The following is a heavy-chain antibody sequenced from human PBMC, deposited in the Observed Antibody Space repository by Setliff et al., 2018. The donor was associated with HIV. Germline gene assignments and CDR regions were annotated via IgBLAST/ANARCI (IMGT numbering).Heavy chain of an antibody. J-gene: IGHJ6*03. V-gene: IGHV1-18*01. Sequence: ASVKVSCKASGYTFTSYGISWVRQAPGQGLEWMGWISAYNGNTHYAQRLQGRVTMTTDTSTRTAYMELRSLRSDDTAVYYCARQFLDWSNDYYSRYYMDGWGKGTTVTVSS. D-gene: IGHD3-3*01. CDR2: ISAYNGNT. CDR1: GYTFTSYG. CDR3: ARQFLDWSNDYYSRYYMDG.